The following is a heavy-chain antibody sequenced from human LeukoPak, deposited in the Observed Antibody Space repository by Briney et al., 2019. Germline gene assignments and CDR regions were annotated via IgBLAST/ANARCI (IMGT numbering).Heavy chain of an antibody. CDR3: ANTPKSSSPKDNWFGP. D-gene: IGHD3-10*01. Sequence: PGGSLRLSCAASGFTFSSYAMSWVRQAPGKGLEWVSAISGSGGSTYYADSVRGRFTISRDNSKNTLYLQMNSLRAEDTAVYYCANTPKSSSPKDNWFGPWGQGTLVTVSS. V-gene: IGHV3-23*01. CDR2: ISGSGGST. CDR1: GFTFSSYA. J-gene: IGHJ5*02.